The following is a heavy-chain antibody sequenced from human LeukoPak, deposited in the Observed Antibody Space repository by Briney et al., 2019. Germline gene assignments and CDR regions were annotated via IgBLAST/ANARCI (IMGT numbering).Heavy chain of an antibody. CDR3: AKVRCSGGTCYLDHFDY. V-gene: IGHV3-23*01. CDR2: ISSSGGDT. D-gene: IGHD2-15*01. Sequence: GGSLRLSCAASGFTFRSYALSWVRQAPGKGLEWVSAISSSGGDTYYADSVKGRFTISRDNSKNTLYLQMNSLRAEDTSVYYCAKVRCSGGTCYLDHFDYWGQGTLVTVSS. CDR1: GFTFRSYA. J-gene: IGHJ4*02.